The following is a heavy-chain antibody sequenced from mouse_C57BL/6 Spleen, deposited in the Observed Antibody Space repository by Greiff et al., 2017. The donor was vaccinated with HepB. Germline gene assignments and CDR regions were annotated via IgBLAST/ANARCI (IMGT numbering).Heavy chain of an antibody. Sequence: SGAELVKPGASVKLSCTASGFNIKDYYMHWVKQRTEQGLEWIGRIDPEDGETKYAPTFQGKATITADTASNPAYLPLSSLTSEDTAVYYCARSDYYGRSLDFGYWGQGTTLTVSS. CDR3: ARSDYYGRSLDFGY. CDR1: GFNIKDYY. CDR2: IDPEDGET. J-gene: IGHJ2*01. V-gene: IGHV14-2*01. D-gene: IGHD1-1*01.